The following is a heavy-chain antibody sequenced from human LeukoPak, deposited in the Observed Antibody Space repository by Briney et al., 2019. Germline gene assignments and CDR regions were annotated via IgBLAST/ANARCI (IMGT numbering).Heavy chain of an antibody. D-gene: IGHD4-17*01. J-gene: IGHJ4*02. CDR3: ARDPDYGDGTDY. Sequence: ASVKVSCKASGYTFTGYYMHWVRQAPGQGLEWMGWINPNSGGTNYAQKFQGRVTMTRDTSISTAYMELSRLRSDDTAVYYCARDPDYGDGTDYWGQGTLVTVSS. CDR2: INPNSGGT. CDR1: GYTFTGYY. V-gene: IGHV1-2*02.